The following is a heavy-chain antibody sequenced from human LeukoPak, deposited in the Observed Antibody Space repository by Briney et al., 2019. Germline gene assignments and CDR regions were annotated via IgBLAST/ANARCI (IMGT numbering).Heavy chain of an antibody. D-gene: IGHD1-1*01. CDR1: GFTFSSYG. CDR2: ISYDGSNK. V-gene: IGHV3-30*18. Sequence: GGSLRLSCAASGFTFSSYGMHWVRQAPGKGLEWVAVISYDGSNKYYADSVKGRFTISRDNSKNTLYLQMNSLRAEDTAVYYCAKGGALEDWGPGTLVTVSS. CDR3: AKGGALED. J-gene: IGHJ4*02.